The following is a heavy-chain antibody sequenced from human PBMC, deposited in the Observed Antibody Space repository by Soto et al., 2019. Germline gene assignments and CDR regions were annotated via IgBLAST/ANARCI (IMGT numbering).Heavy chain of an antibody. Sequence: SETLSLTCTVSGGSISSYYWSWIRQPPGKGLGWIGYIYYSGSTNYSPSLKSRVTISVDTSKNQFSLKLSSVTAADTAGYYCARRNSRILEGMDVWGQGTTVTVS. D-gene: IGHD3-3*01. CDR2: IYYSGST. CDR3: ARRNSRILEGMDV. J-gene: IGHJ6*02. CDR1: GGSISSYY. V-gene: IGHV4-59*01.